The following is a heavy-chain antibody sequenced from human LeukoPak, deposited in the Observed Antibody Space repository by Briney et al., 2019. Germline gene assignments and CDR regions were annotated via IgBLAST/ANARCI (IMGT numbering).Heavy chain of an antibody. CDR1: GYTFTSYD. V-gene: IGHV1-8*01. D-gene: IGHD3-22*01. J-gene: IGHJ4*02. Sequence: ASVKVSCKASGYTFTSYDINWVRQATGQGLELMGWMNPNSGNTGYAQKFQGRVTMTRNTSISTAYMELSSLRSEDTAVYYCARDHYYYDSSGYDYWGQGTLVTVSS. CDR2: MNPNSGNT. CDR3: ARDHYYYDSSGYDY.